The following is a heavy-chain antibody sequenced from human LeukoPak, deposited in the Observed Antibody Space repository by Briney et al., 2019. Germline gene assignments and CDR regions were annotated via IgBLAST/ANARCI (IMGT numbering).Heavy chain of an antibody. CDR3: AREVTPFDAFDI. D-gene: IGHD2-21*02. J-gene: IGHJ3*02. CDR2: ISAYNGNT. CDR1: GYTFTSYG. V-gene: IGHV1-18*01. Sequence: GASVKVSCKASGYTFTSYGISWVRQAPGQGLEWMGWISAYNGNTNYAQKLQGRVTITTDESTSTAYMELSSLRSEDTAVYYCAREVTPFDAFDIWGQGTMVTVSS.